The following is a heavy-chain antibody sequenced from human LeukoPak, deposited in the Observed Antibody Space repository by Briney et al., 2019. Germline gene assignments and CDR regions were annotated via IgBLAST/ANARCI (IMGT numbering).Heavy chain of an antibody. V-gene: IGHV4-34*01. CDR3: ARHESNYYDSSGYYYVWFDY. CDR2: INHSGST. CDR1: GGSFSGYY. J-gene: IGHJ4*02. D-gene: IGHD3-22*01. Sequence: SETLSLTCAVYGGSFSGYYWSWIRQPPGKGLEWIGEINHSGSTNYNPSLKSRVTISVDTSKNQFSLKLSSVTAADTAVYYCARHESNYYDSSGYYYVWFDYWGQGTLVTVSS.